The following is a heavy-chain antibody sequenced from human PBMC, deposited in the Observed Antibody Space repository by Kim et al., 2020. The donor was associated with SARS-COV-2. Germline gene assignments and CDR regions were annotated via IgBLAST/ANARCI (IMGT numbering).Heavy chain of an antibody. CDR3: VSAVAPWLGIGY. Sequence: GGSLRLSCIASGFNITTSWMTWVRQSPGKGLEWVALISPDGGEGSYPPSVKGRFTISRDNAKNSLYLEMNSLRAEDAAVYYCVSAVAPWLGIGYGGQGTVVTLSS. V-gene: IGHV3-7*01. CDR1: GFNITTSW. CDR2: ISPDGGEG. D-gene: IGHD5-18*01. J-gene: IGHJ4*02.